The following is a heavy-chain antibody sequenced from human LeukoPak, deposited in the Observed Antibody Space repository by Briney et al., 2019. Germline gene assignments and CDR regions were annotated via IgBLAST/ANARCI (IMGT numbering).Heavy chain of an antibody. CDR3: ARTLQQQLVQS. CDR2: IYYSGST. J-gene: IGHJ4*02. CDR1: GGSITNYY. D-gene: IGHD6-13*01. Sequence: SETLSLTCSVSGGSITNYYWGWIRQPPGKGLEWIGSIYYSGSTYYNPSLKSRVTISVDTSKNQFSLKLSSVTAADTAVYYCARTLQQQLVQSWGQGTLVTVSS. V-gene: IGHV4-39*07.